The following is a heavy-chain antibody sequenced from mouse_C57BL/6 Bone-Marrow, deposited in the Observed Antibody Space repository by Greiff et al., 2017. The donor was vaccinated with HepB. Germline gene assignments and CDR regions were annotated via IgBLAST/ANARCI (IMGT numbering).Heavy chain of an antibody. CDR2: LYPSDSET. D-gene: IGHD2-10*01. CDR1: GYTFTSYW. CDR3: ARSAYPYFDY. Sequence: QVQLQQPGAELVRPGSSVKLSCKASGYTFTSYWMDWVKQRPGQGLEWIGNLYPSDSETHYNQQFKDKATLTVDKSSSTAYMQRSSLTSEDSAVYYCARSAYPYFDYWGQGTTLTVSS. J-gene: IGHJ2*01. V-gene: IGHV1-61*01.